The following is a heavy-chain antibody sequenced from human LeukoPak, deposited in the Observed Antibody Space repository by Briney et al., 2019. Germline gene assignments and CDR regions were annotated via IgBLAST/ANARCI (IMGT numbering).Heavy chain of an antibody. Sequence: ASVKVSCKASGGTFSTFGITWVRQAPGQGLERMGGTIPIFGAKHYAQKFRGRVTFTADNSTTTTFMELSSLRSEDTALYFCASYSNWGDFDSWGQGTLVTVSS. D-gene: IGHD7-27*01. CDR2: TIPIFGAK. CDR1: GGTFSTFG. V-gene: IGHV1-69*06. CDR3: ASYSNWGDFDS. J-gene: IGHJ4*02.